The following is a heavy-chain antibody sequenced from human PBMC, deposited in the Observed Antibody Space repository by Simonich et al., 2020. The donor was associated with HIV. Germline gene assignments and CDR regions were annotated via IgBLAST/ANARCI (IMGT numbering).Heavy chain of an antibody. CDR3: AKGPGYSYGNYFDY. Sequence: EVQLVESGGGLVQPGRSLRLSCAASGFTFDDYAMHWVRQAPGKGREWVSGISWNSGSIGYADSVKGRFTISRDNAKNSLYLQMNSLRAEDMALYYCAKGPGYSYGNYFDYWGQGTLVTVSS. V-gene: IGHV3-9*03. J-gene: IGHJ4*02. D-gene: IGHD5-18*01. CDR2: ISWNSGSI. CDR1: GFTFDDYA.